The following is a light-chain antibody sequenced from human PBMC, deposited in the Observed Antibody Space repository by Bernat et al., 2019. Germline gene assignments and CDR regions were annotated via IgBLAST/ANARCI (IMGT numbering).Light chain of an antibody. CDR1: QNIDTY. V-gene: IGKV1-39*01. CDR3: QQSYSSLIRT. J-gene: IGKJ4*01. CDR2: TAE. Sequence: DIQMTQSPSSLSASVGDRVTITCRASQNIDTYLNWYQQHPGKAPKLLLFTAETLESEVPSRFRGRGSGTDLTLTISSLQPEDSATYYCQQSYSSLIRTFGGGTKVE.